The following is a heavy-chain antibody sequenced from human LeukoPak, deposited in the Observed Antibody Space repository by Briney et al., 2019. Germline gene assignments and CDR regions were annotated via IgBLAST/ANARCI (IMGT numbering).Heavy chain of an antibody. CDR3: ATASVRGYGDFEY. D-gene: IGHD5-12*01. V-gene: IGHV3-66*01. CDR2: IYSGGST. J-gene: IGHJ4*02. Sequence: PGGSLRLSCAASGFTVSSNYMSWVRQAPGKGLEWVSVIYSGGSTYYADSVKGRFTISRDNSKNTLYLQMNSLRAEDTAVYYCATASVRGYGDFEYWGQGTLVTVSS. CDR1: GFTVSSNY.